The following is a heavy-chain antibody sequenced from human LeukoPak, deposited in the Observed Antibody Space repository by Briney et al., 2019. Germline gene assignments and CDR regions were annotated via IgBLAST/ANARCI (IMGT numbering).Heavy chain of an antibody. V-gene: IGHV4-34*01. D-gene: IGHD3-22*01. J-gene: IGHJ5*02. CDR1: GGSYSDYY. CDR3: ARNYYDSSGYFGGLNWFDP. Sequence: SETLSLTCGVYGGSYSDYYWSWIRQPPGKGLEWIGEINHSGITNYNPSLKSRVTISLDTSKNQFSLKLSSVTAADTAVYYCARNYYDSSGYFGGLNWFDPWGQGTLVTVSS. CDR2: INHSGIT.